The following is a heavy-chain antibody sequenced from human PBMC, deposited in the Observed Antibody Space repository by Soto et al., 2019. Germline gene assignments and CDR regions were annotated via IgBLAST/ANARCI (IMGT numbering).Heavy chain of an antibody. CDR2: ISAYNGNT. D-gene: IGHD3-10*01. Sequence: ASVKVSCKASGYTFTSYGISWVRQAPGQGLEWMGWISAYNGNTNYAQKLQGRVTMTTDTSTSTAYMELRSLRSDDTAVYYCARDFSHYYGSGSYYNEGYYFDYWGQGTLVTVSS. CDR3: ARDFSHYYGSGSYYNEGYYFDY. J-gene: IGHJ4*02. CDR1: GYTFTSYG. V-gene: IGHV1-18*01.